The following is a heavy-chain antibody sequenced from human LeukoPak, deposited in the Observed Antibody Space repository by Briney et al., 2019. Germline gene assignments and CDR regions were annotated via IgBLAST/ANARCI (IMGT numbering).Heavy chain of an antibody. CDR3: ARAVYNSGWYRVDY. CDR1: GGSISGYY. D-gene: IGHD6-19*01. CDR2: IYSTGST. J-gene: IGHJ4*02. V-gene: IGHV4-4*07. Sequence: PSETLSLTCAVSGGSISGYYWGWIRQPAGKRLEWIGRIYSTGSTNYNPSLESRVTMSVDASKKQFSLKLSSVTAAATAVYYCARAVYNSGWYRVDYWGQGTLVTVSS.